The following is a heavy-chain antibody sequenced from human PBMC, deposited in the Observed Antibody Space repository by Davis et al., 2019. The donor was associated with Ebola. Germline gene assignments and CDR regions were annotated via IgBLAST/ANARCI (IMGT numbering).Heavy chain of an antibody. CDR3: ARRLVATYVFDY. Sequence: SCTVSGDSIRSTGNYWTCIRQHPGKGLEWIGYISYSGNTYYNPSLKSRVSISVDTSANHFSLNLSSVTAADTALYYCARRLVATYVFDYWGRGTLVTVSS. CDR1: GDSIRSTGNY. J-gene: IGHJ4*02. V-gene: IGHV4-31*02. D-gene: IGHD5-12*01. CDR2: ISYSGNT.